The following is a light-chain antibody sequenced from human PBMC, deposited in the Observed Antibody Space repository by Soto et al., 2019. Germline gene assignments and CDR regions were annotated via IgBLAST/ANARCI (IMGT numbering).Light chain of an antibody. CDR1: RSDIGSYNL. V-gene: IGLV2-23*02. CDR3: CSYAGSSTVVV. CDR2: EVT. Sequence: QSALTQPASVSGSPGQSISIACTGTRSDIGSYNLVSWYQQHPGKAPKLLIYEVTKRPSGVSNRFSASKSGNTASLTISGLQAEDEADYYCCSYAGSSTVVVFGGGTKLTVL. J-gene: IGLJ3*02.